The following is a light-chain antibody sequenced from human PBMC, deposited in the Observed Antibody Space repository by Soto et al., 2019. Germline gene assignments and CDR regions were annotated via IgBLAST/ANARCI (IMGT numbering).Light chain of an antibody. CDR3: QQYDNLPLVYT. CDR2: DAS. V-gene: IGKV1-33*01. Sequence: DIQMTQSPSSLSASVGDRVTITCQASQDISNYLNWYQQKPGKAPKLLIYDASNLETGVPSRFSGSGSGTDFTFTISSLHPEDIATYYCQQYDNLPLVYTFGQGTKLEIK. CDR1: QDISNY. J-gene: IGKJ2*01.